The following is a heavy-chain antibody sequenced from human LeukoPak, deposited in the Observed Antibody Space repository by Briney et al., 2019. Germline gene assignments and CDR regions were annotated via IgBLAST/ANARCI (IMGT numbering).Heavy chain of an antibody. D-gene: IGHD4/OR15-4a*01. V-gene: IGHV4-34*01. CDR3: ARTKTLSRFDY. Sequence: SETLSLTCAVYGGSFSASYWSWIRQPPNKGLEWIGEINHSGSTNYNPSLKSRVTISIDTSKNQFSLKLSSVTAADTAVYYCARTKTLSRFDYWGQGTLVTVSS. J-gene: IGHJ4*02. CDR2: INHSGST. CDR1: GGSFSASY.